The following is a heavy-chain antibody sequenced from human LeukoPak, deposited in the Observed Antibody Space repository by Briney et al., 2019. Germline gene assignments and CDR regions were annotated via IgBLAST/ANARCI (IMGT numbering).Heavy chain of an antibody. CDR2: ISYTGSTT. CDR1: GFTVSSNY. Sequence: GGSLRLSCAASGFTVSSNYMSWVRQAPGKGLEWISYISYTGSTTYQPDSVKGRFTISRDNAKNSLYLQMNSLRVEDTAIYYCAGCRTISCYSAFDFWGQGTMVTVSS. CDR3: AGCRTISCYSAFDF. J-gene: IGHJ3*01. D-gene: IGHD2-2*01. V-gene: IGHV3-11*01.